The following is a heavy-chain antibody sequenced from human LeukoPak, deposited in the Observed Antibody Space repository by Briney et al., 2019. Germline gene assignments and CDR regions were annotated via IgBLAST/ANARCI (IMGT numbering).Heavy chain of an antibody. D-gene: IGHD2-15*01. V-gene: IGHV3-23*01. Sequence: GGSLRLSCAASGFTFSSYAMSWVRQAPGKGLEWVSTISGSGDSTYYADSVKGRFTISRDNSKNTLYLQMNSLRAEDSAIFHCAKDWYAAATGWFDPWGQGTLVTVSS. CDR3: AKDWYAAATGWFDP. CDR2: ISGSGDST. CDR1: GFTFSSYA. J-gene: IGHJ5*02.